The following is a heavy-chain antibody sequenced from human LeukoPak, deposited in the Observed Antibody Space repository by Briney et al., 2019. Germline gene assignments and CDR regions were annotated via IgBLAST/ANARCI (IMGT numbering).Heavy chain of an antibody. CDR3: ARRGSSDAFDI. CDR2: ISSSGSTM. Sequence: GSLRLSCAASGFTFSSYEMNWVRQAPGKGLEWVSYISSSGSTMYYADSVKGRFTISRDNAKNSLYLQMNSLRAEDTAVYYCARRGSSDAFDIWGQGTMVTVSS. D-gene: IGHD5-12*01. J-gene: IGHJ3*02. V-gene: IGHV3-48*03. CDR1: GFTFSSYE.